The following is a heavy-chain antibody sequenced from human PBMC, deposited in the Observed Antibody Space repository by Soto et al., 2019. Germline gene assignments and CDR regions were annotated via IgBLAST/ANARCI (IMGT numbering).Heavy chain of an antibody. D-gene: IGHD3-10*01. CDR1: GGSFSGYY. Sequence: SETLSLTCAVYGGSFSGYYWSWIRQPPGKGLEWIGEINHSGSTNYNPSLKSRVTISVDTSKNQFSLKLSSVTAADTAAYYCARGGEMSLYWGQGTLVTVSS. CDR2: INHSGST. J-gene: IGHJ4*02. V-gene: IGHV4-34*01. CDR3: ARGGEMSLY.